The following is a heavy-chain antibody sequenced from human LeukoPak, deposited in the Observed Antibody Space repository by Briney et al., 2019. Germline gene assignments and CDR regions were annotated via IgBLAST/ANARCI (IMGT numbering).Heavy chain of an antibody. J-gene: IGHJ4*02. D-gene: IGHD2-2*01. CDR3: AGLGLVVVSAFDC. V-gene: IGHV4-39*01. CDR2: IYYSGST. Sequence: GSLRLSCAASGFSFNNYAMSWVRQAPGKGLEWIGSIYYSGSTFYNPSLKSRVTISVDTSKNQFSLKLSSVTAADTAVYYCAGLGLVVVSAFDCWGQGTLVTASS. CDR1: GFSFNNYA.